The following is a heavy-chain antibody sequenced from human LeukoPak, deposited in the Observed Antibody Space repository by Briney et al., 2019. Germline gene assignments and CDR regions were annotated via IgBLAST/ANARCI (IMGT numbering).Heavy chain of an antibody. Sequence: SETLSLTCTVSGGSISSYYWSWIRQPPGKGLEWIGYIYYSGSTNYNPSLKSRVTISVDTSKNQFSLKLSSVTAADTAVYYCARMSPTVPYDSSGPFDYWGQGTLVTVSS. J-gene: IGHJ4*02. CDR3: ARMSPTVPYDSSGPFDY. D-gene: IGHD3-22*01. CDR2: IYYSGST. V-gene: IGHV4-59*08. CDR1: GGSISSYY.